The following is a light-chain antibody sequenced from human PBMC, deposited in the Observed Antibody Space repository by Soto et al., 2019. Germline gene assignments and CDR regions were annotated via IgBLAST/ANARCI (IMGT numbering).Light chain of an antibody. V-gene: IGLV1-47*01. Sequence: QSVLTQPPSVSAAPGQKVTISCSGSTSNIGSNYVYWYQQLPGTAPKLLIYRNNQRPSGVPDRFSGSKSGNTASLTVSGLQADDEAHYYCSSYAGSNNFVFGTGTKVTVL. CDR1: TSNIGSNY. CDR3: SSYAGSNNFV. CDR2: RNN. J-gene: IGLJ1*01.